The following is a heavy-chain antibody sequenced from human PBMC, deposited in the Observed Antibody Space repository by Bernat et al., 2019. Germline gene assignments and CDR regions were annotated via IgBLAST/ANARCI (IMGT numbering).Heavy chain of an antibody. D-gene: IGHD3-22*01. J-gene: IGHJ4*02. Sequence: QVQLVQSGAEVKKPGASVKVSCKASGYTFTSYGISWVRQAPGQGLEWMGWISAYNGNTNYAQKFQGRVTITADKSTSTAYMELSSLRSEDTAVYYCAIGRYYYDSSFDYWGQGTLVTVSS. CDR1: GYTFTSYG. V-gene: IGHV1-18*01. CDR2: ISAYNGNT. CDR3: AIGRYYYDSSFDY.